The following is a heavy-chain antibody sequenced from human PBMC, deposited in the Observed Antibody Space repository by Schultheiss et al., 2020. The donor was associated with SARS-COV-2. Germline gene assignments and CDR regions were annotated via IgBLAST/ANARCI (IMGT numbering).Heavy chain of an antibody. Sequence: SQTLSLTCAVYGGSFSGYYWSWIRQPPGKGLEWIGEINHSGSTNYNPSLKSRVTISVDTSKNQFSLKLSSVTAADTAVYYCARFNPMNWLVAATGPGMDVWGQGTTVT. CDR1: GGSFSGYY. D-gene: IGHD2-15*01. J-gene: IGHJ6*01. CDR3: ARFNPMNWLVAATGPGMDV. V-gene: IGHV4-34*01. CDR2: INHSGST.